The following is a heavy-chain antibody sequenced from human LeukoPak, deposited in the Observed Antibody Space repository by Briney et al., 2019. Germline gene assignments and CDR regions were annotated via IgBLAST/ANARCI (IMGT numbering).Heavy chain of an antibody. Sequence: GGSLRLSCAASGFTFSSYAMSWVRQAPGKGLEWVSAISGSGGSTYYADSVKGRFTISRDNSKNTLYLQMNSLRAEDTAVYYCAKIDIVVVPAARYFDYSGQGTLVAVSS. V-gene: IGHV3-23*01. CDR1: GFTFSSYA. CDR3: AKIDIVVVPAARYFDY. CDR2: ISGSGGST. D-gene: IGHD2-2*01. J-gene: IGHJ4*02.